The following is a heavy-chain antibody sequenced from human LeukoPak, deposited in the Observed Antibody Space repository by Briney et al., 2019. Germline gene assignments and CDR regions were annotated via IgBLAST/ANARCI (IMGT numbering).Heavy chain of an antibody. V-gene: IGHV1-46*01. CDR2: INPSGGST. CDR3: ARDSGKRGSPIVVVPAATYYFDY. J-gene: IGHJ4*02. Sequence: GASVKVSCTASGYTFTSYYMHWVRQAPGQGLEWMGIINPSGGSTSYAQKFQGRVTMTRDTSTSTVYMELSSLRSEDTAVYYCARDSGKRGSPIVVVPAATYYFDYWGQGTLVTVSS. CDR1: GYTFTSYY. D-gene: IGHD2-2*01.